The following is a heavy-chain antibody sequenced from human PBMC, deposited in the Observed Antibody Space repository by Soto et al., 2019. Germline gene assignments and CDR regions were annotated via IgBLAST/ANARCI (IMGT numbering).Heavy chain of an antibody. CDR1: RFTFSTYG. D-gene: IGHD1-1*01. CDR3: AKDRKRYNWNDFPHYYHGMDV. J-gene: IGHJ6*02. V-gene: IGHV3-30*18. Sequence: QVQLVESGGGVVQPGRSLRLSCAASRFTFSTYGMHWVRQAPGKGLGWVAVISYDGSNKYYADSVKGRFTISRDNSKNTLYLQMNSMRAEDTAVYYCAKDRKRYNWNDFPHYYHGMDVWGQGTTVTVSS. CDR2: ISYDGSNK.